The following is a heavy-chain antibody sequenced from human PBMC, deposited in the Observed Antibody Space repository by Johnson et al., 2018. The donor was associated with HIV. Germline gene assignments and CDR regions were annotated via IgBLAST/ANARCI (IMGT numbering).Heavy chain of an antibody. CDR3: AGRFYYDSSGYYSAAFDI. Sequence: QVQLVESGGGLVKPGGSLRLSCAASGFTFSSYAMHWVRQAPGKGLEWVSIILSDGSNIYYADSVKGRFTISRDNSKNTLYLQMNSLRAEDTAVYYCAGRFYYDSSGYYSAAFDIWGQGTMVTVSS. CDR2: ILSDGSNI. J-gene: IGHJ3*02. CDR1: GFTFSSYA. V-gene: IGHV3-30*04. D-gene: IGHD3-22*01.